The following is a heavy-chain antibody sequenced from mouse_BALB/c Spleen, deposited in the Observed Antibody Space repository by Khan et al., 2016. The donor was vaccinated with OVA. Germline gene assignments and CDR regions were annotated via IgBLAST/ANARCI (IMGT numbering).Heavy chain of an antibody. J-gene: IGHJ4*01. CDR3: ARQPYYHYNVMDY. CDR1: GFSLTNYG. CDR2: IWSAGST. D-gene: IGHD2-10*01. V-gene: IGHV2-6-1*01. Sequence: QVQLKESGPGLVAPSQSLSITCTISGFSLTNYGVHWIRQPPGKGLEWLVVIWSAGSTTYTSALKSRLTISKDNPKSQVFLKMNSLQTDDTAMYFGARQPYYHYNVMDYWGQGTSVTGSS.